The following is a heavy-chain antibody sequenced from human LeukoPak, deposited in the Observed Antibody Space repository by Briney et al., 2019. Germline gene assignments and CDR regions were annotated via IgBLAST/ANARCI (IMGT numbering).Heavy chain of an antibody. CDR3: ASRSSLNSAMVTMSYYYYYMDV. Sequence: LETLSLTCTVSGGSISSSSYYWGWIRQPPGKGLEWIGSIYYSGSTYYNPSLKSRVTISVDTSKNQFSLKLSSVTAADTAVYYCASRSSLNSAMVTMSYYYYYMDVWGKGTTVTVSS. V-gene: IGHV4-39*07. D-gene: IGHD5-18*01. CDR2: IYYSGST. CDR1: GGSISSSSYY. J-gene: IGHJ6*03.